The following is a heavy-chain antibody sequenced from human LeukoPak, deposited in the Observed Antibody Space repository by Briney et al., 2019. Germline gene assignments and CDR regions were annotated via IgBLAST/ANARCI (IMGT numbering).Heavy chain of an antibody. CDR2: FDPEDGET. CDR1: GYTLTELS. V-gene: IGHV1-24*01. J-gene: IGHJ6*02. CDR3: ARDRRDGYNSIPYYYYYGMDV. Sequence: ASVKVSCKVSGYTLTELSMHWVRQAPGKGLEWMGGFDPEDGETIYAQKFQGRVTITADESTSTAYMELSSLRSEDTAVYYCARDRRDGYNSIPYYYYYGMDVWGQGTTVTVSS. D-gene: IGHD5-24*01.